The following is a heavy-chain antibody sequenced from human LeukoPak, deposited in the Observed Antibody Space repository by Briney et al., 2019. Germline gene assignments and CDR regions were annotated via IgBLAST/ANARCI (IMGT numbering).Heavy chain of an antibody. D-gene: IGHD1-26*01. J-gene: IGHJ4*02. V-gene: IGHV4-34*01. CDR3: ARAGGSYREVLFDY. CDR2: INHSGST. Sequence: PSETLSLTCAVYGGSFSGYYWSWIRQPPGRGLEWIGEINHSGSTNYNPSLKSRVTMSVDTSKNQFSLKLSSVTAADTAVYYCARAGGSYREVLFDYWGQGTLVTVSS. CDR1: GGSFSGYY.